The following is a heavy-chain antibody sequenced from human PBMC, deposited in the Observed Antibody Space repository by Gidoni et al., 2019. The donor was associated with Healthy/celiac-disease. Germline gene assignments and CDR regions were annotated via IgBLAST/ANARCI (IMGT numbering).Heavy chain of an antibody. CDR2: INHSGST. Sequence: QVQLQQWGAGLLKPSETLSLTCAVYGGSFSGYYWSWIRQPPGKGLEWIGEINHSGSTNYNPSLKSRVTISVDTSKNQFSLKLSSVTAADTAVYYCARGLMDEAALVDWFDPWGQGTLVTVSS. CDR1: GGSFSGYY. D-gene: IGHD6-6*01. V-gene: IGHV4-34*01. J-gene: IGHJ5*02. CDR3: ARGLMDEAALVDWFDP.